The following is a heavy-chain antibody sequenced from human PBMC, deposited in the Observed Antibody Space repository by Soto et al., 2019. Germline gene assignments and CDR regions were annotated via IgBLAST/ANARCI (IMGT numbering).Heavy chain of an antibody. CDR2: IYYSGST. CDR3: ARDPLIAAAGRGWFDP. V-gene: IGHV4-61*01. J-gene: IGHJ5*02. D-gene: IGHD6-13*01. CDR1: GGSVSIGSYY. Sequence: SETLSLTCTVSGGSVSIGSYYWSWIRQPPGKGLEWIGYIYYSGSTNYNPSLKSRVTISVDTSKNQFSLKLSSVTAADTAVYYCARDPLIAAAGRGWFDPWGQGTLVTVSS.